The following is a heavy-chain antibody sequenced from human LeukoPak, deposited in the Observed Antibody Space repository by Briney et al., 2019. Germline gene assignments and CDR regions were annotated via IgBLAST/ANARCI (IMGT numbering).Heavy chain of an antibody. Sequence: SETLTLTCTVSGDSLTTTSNYWGCNAQPRGQGLESIGNISYSSSTYYNSSLNSRVTISVDTSKNQFSLRLSSVTAADTAVYYCARSTNPYCSSANCLYVGAFYFHSWGQGNMVTVSS. CDR1: GDSLTTTSNY. V-gene: IGHV4-39*01. CDR2: ISYSSST. D-gene: IGHD2-2*01. CDR3: ARSTNPYCSSANCLYVGAFYFHS. J-gene: IGHJ4*02.